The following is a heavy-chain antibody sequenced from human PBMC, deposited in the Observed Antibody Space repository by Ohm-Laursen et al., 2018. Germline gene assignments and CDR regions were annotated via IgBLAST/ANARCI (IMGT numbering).Heavy chain of an antibody. CDR2: IKQDGSEK. J-gene: IGHJ3*02. CDR3: ASGPYYYDSSGYYPDAFDI. CDR1: GFTFSSYW. Sequence: SLRLSCTASGFTFSSYWMSWVRQAPGKGLEWVANIKQDGSEKYYVDSVKGRFTISRDNAKNSLYLQMNSLRAEDTAVYYCASGPYYYDSSGYYPDAFDIWGQGTMVTVSS. D-gene: IGHD3-22*01. V-gene: IGHV3-7*01.